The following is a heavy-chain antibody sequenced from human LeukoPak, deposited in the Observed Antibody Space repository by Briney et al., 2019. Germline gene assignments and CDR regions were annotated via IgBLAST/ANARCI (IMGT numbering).Heavy chain of an antibody. CDR3: ARDGSLGQLVTYDMYV. CDR2: ISSSSRYI. J-gene: IGHJ6*02. V-gene: IGHV3-21*01. CDR1: GVTFSIYS. D-gene: IGHD6-6*01. Sequence: GGALRLSCAASGVTFSIYSMSWVRETPGKGLEWVSSISSSSRYIYYADSVKGRFTISRDNAKNSLYLQMNSLRADDTAVYYSARDGSLGQLVTYDMYVWGQGTTVTVSS.